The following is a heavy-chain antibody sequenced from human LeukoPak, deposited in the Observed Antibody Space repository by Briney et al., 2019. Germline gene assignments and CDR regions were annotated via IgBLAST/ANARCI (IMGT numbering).Heavy chain of an antibody. V-gene: IGHV3-48*03. CDR3: ARDPIASRFDY. Sequence: PGGSLRLSCAASGFSFSAYEVNWVRQAPGKGLEWVSYISSSGSTIYYADSVKGRFTISRDNAKNSLYLQMNSLRAEDTAVYYCARDPIASRFDYWGQGTLATVSS. D-gene: IGHD2-21*01. CDR2: ISSSGSTI. CDR1: GFSFSAYE. J-gene: IGHJ4*02.